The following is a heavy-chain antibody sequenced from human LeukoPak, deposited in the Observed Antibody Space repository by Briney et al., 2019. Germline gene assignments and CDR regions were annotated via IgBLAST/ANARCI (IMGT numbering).Heavy chain of an antibody. J-gene: IGHJ5*02. CDR2: IYYSGST. Sequence: PSETLSLTCTVSGGSISSSSYYWGWIRQPPGKGLEWIGSIYYSGSTYYNPSLKSRVTISVDTSKNQFSLKLSSVTAADTAVYYCARKSYCSGGSCYLSWFDPWGQGTLVTVSS. CDR1: GGSISSSSYY. CDR3: ARKSYCSGGSCYLSWFDP. V-gene: IGHV4-39*07. D-gene: IGHD2-15*01.